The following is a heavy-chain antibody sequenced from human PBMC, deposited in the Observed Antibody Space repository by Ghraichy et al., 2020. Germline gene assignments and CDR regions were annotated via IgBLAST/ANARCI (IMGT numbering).Heavy chain of an antibody. CDR2: ISIKTDQI. J-gene: IGHJ4*02. V-gene: IGHV1-18*01. D-gene: IGHD3-16*01. Sequence: ASVKVSCKASGYTFNNYGISWVRQAPGQGLEWMGWISIKTDQIVYAPMLQGRGSMTTDTSTSTVYMELRSLRSDDTAVYYCARDPEGGDDFDYWGQGTLVAVS. CDR1: GYTFNNYG. CDR3: ARDPEGGDDFDY.